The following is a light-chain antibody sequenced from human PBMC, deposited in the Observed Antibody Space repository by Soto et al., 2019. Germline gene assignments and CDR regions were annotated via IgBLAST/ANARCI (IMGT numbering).Light chain of an antibody. Sequence: EIVLTQSPGTLSFSPGEGTTLSCRASQSVTSSYLAWYQHKPGQAPRLLIYDVSSRATDIPDRFSGGGSGTDFTLTVSRLEPEDSAVYYCQQYGRSPWAFGQGTKV. CDR2: DVS. CDR3: QQYGRSPWA. J-gene: IGKJ1*01. V-gene: IGKV3-20*01. CDR1: QSVTSSY.